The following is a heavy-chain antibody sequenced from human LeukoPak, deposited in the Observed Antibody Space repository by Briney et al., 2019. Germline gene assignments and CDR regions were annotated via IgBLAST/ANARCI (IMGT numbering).Heavy chain of an antibody. V-gene: IGHV3-48*01. CDR1: GFTLSNYG. CDR3: ARGGAARPDY. Sequence: GGSLRLSCAASGFTLSNYGMNWVRQAPGKGLEWVSYIRSRSSAINYADSVKGRFTISRDNGKNSLYLQMNSLRVEETAVYYCARGGAARPDYWGQGTLVTVSS. D-gene: IGHD6-6*01. CDR2: IRSRSSAI. J-gene: IGHJ4*02.